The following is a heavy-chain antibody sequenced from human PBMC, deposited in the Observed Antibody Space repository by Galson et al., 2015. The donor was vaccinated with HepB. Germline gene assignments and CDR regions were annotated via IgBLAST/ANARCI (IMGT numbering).Heavy chain of an antibody. V-gene: IGHV1-2*04. CDR2: INPDIGDT. CDR1: GYTFNNYY. J-gene: IGHJ4*02. D-gene: IGHD1-26*01. Sequence: SVKVSCKASGYTFNNYYLHWVRQAPGQGLEWMGWINPDIGDTIYAQKFQGWVTMTRDTSISTVYMELSRLKSDDTAVYYCARSPGGSYFFPDCWGQGTLVTVSS. CDR3: ARSPGGSYFFPDC.